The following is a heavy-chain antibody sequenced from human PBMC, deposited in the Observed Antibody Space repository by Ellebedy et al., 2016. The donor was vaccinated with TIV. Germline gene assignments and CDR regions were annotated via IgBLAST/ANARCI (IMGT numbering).Heavy chain of an antibody. Sequence: MPSETLSLTCTVSGASISSSYWSWIRQTPGKDLEWIGYISNTGRTNYNPSLQSRVTISVDTSRNQFSLRLRSLTAADAAVYYCARDRRGRYDFWGQGTLLAVSS. CDR3: ARDRRGRYDF. CDR1: GASISSSY. CDR2: ISNTGRT. J-gene: IGHJ4*02. V-gene: IGHV4-59*01. D-gene: IGHD1-26*01.